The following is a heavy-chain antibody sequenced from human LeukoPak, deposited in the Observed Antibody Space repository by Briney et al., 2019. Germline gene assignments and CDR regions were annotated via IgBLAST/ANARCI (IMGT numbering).Heavy chain of an antibody. V-gene: IGHV4-4*07. J-gene: IGHJ5*02. CDR1: GGSISSYY. Sequence: SETLSLTCTASGGSISSYYWSWIRQPAGKGLEWIGRIYTSGSTNYNPSLKSRVTMSADTSKNQFSLKLSSVTAADTAVYYCARDSGYYYGSGSYYNWFDPWGQGTLVTVSS. CDR2: IYTSGST. D-gene: IGHD3-10*01. CDR3: ARDSGYYYGSGSYYNWFDP.